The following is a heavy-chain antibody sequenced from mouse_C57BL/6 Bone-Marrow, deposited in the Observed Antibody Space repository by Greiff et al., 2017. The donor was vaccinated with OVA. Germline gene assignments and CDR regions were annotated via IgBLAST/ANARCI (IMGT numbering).Heavy chain of an antibody. CDR3: ARFDYDGGGFYYAMDY. Sequence: VQLQQPGTELVKPGASVKLSCKASGYTFTSYWMHWVKQRPGQGLEWIGNINPSNGGTNYNEKFKSKATLTVDKSSSTAYMQLSSLTSEDSAVYYCARFDYDGGGFYYAMDYWGQGTSVTVSS. V-gene: IGHV1-53*01. J-gene: IGHJ4*01. CDR1: GYTFTSYW. CDR2: INPSNGGT. D-gene: IGHD2-4*01.